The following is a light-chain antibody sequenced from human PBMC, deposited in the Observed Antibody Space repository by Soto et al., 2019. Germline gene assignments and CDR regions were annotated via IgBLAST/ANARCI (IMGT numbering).Light chain of an antibody. CDR1: SSNIGSNY. Sequence: HSVLTQPPSASGTPGQRVTISCSGSSSNIGSNYVYWYQQLPGTAPKLLIYRNNQRPSGVPDRFSGSKSGTSASLAISGLLSEDEADYYCAAWDDSLSGPVFGGGTKVTVL. J-gene: IGLJ3*02. V-gene: IGLV1-47*01. CDR3: AAWDDSLSGPV. CDR2: RNN.